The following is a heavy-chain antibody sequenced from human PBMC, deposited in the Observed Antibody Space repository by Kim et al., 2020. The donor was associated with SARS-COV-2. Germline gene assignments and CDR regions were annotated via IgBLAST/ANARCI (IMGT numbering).Heavy chain of an antibody. D-gene: IGHD3-10*01. CDR3: AKSLVSYYGMDV. J-gene: IGHJ6*02. V-gene: IGHV3-30*18. CDR1: GFTFSSYG. CDR2: ISYDGSNK. Sequence: GGSLRLSCAASGFTFSSYGMHWVRQAPGKGLEWVAVISYDGSNKYYADSVKGRFTISRDNSKNTLYLQMNSLRAEDTAVYYCAKSLVSYYGMDVWGQGTTVTVSS.